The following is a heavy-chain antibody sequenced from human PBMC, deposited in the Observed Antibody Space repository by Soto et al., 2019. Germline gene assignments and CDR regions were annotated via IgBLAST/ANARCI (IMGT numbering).Heavy chain of an antibody. CDR1: GGTFSSYT. D-gene: IGHD3-16*02. J-gene: IGHJ3*01. CDR3: ARVLEPMITFGGGIRADDACDL. CDR2: IIPILGIA. Sequence: QVQLVQSGAEVKKPGSSVKVSCKASGGTFSSYTISWVRQAPGQGLEWMGRIIPILGIANYAQKFQGRVTITADKSTSTAYKELSSLRSEDTAVYYCARVLEPMITFGGGIRADDACDLSGQGTMVSVSS. V-gene: IGHV1-69*02.